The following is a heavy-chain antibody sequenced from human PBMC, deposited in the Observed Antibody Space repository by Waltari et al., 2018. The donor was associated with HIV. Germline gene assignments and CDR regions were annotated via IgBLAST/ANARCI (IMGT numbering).Heavy chain of an antibody. CDR3: ARDLRGSGWYYFDY. CDR1: GFTFSSSA. D-gene: IGHD6-19*01. J-gene: IGHJ4*02. V-gene: IGHV3-30*01. CDR2: MTYDGNNK. Sequence: VQLVESGGGVVQPGRSLRLSCSVSGFTFSSSAIHWVRQAPGKGLVWVAGMTYDGNNKCCADSVKGRFTLSRDKSKNALYLQLDSLRPEDTAVYFCARDLRGSGWYYFDYWGQGTLVTVSS.